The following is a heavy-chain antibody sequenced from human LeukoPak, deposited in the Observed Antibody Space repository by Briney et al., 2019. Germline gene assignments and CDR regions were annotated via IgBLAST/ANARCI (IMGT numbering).Heavy chain of an antibody. CDR3: AKNYYSDTSAYFRYAFDI. J-gene: IGHJ3*02. V-gene: IGHV3-30*02. CDR2: IWYDGNNE. CDR1: GFTLNNYG. D-gene: IGHD3-22*01. Sequence: WWSLRLSCAASGFTLNNYGVHWLRQAPGKGLEGVAFIWYDGNNEYYADSVKGRFTISRDNSKNTLYLEMDSLRAEDTAVYYCAKNYYSDTSAYFRYAFDIWGQGTVVTVSS.